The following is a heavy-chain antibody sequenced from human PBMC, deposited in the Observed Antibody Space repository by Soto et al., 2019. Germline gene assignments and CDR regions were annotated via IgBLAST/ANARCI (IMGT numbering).Heavy chain of an antibody. V-gene: IGHV3-7*01. Sequence: GSLRLSCAASGFTFSSYWMSWVRQAPGKGLEWVANIKQDGSEKYYVDSVKGRFTISRDNAKNSLYLQMNSLRAEDTAVYYCARLYCSGGSCRNYYYYMDVWGKGTTVTVSS. CDR1: GFTFSSYW. D-gene: IGHD2-15*01. J-gene: IGHJ6*03. CDR3: ARLYCSGGSCRNYYYYMDV. CDR2: IKQDGSEK.